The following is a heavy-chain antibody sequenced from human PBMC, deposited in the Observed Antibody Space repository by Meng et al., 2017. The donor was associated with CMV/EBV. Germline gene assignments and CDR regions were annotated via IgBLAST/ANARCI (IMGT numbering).Heavy chain of an antibody. CDR2: IRYDGSNK. J-gene: IGHJ2*01. CDR1: GFTFSSYG. CDR3: ARKVTQYCSSTSCYTRSYWYFDL. D-gene: IGHD2-2*02. Sequence: GGSLRLSCAASGFTFSSYGMHWVRQAPGKGLEWVAFIRYDGSNKYYADSVKGRFTISRDNSKSTLYLQMNSLRAEDTAVYYCARKVTQYCSSTSCYTRSYWYFDLWGRGTLVTVSS. V-gene: IGHV3-30*02.